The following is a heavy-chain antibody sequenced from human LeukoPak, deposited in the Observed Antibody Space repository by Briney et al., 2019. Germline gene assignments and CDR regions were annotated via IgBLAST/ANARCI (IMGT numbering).Heavy chain of an antibody. CDR1: GGSISSYY. Sequence: SETLSLTCTVSGGSISSYYRSWIRQTPGKGLEWIGRIYTSGSTNYNPSLKSRVTMSVDTSKNQFSLKLSSVTAADTAVYYCASDGDGNFDYWGQGTLVTVSS. D-gene: IGHD5-24*01. J-gene: IGHJ4*02. CDR2: IYTSGST. CDR3: ASDGDGNFDY. V-gene: IGHV4-4*07.